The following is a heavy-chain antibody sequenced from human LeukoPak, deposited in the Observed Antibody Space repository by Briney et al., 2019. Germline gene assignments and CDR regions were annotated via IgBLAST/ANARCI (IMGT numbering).Heavy chain of an antibody. CDR1: GGSISSSSYY. J-gene: IGHJ3*02. D-gene: IGHD4-23*01. CDR3: ARHSETVVTPGAFDI. V-gene: IGHV4-39*01. CDR2: IYYSGST. Sequence: PSETLSLTCTVSGGSISSSSYYWGWIRQPPGKGLEWIGSIYYSGSTYYNPSLKSRVTISVDTSKNQFSLKLSSVTAADTAVYYCARHSETVVTPGAFDIWGQGTMVTVSS.